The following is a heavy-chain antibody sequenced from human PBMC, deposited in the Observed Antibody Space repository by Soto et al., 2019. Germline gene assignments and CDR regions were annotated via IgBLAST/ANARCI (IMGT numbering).Heavy chain of an antibody. CDR2: IYPGDSDT. Sequence: GESLKISCKSSGYSFTNYWIGWVRQMPGKGLEWMGIIYPGDSDTRYSPSLQGQVTISADKSISTAYLQWSSLKATDTALYYCARHAYDFWSGHPNPRYYYGMDVWGQGTTVTVSS. D-gene: IGHD3-3*01. CDR3: ARHAYDFWSGHPNPRYYYGMDV. V-gene: IGHV5-51*01. CDR1: GYSFTNYW. J-gene: IGHJ6*02.